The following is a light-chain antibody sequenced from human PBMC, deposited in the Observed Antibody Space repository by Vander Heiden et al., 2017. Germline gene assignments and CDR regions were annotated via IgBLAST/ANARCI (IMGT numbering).Light chain of an antibody. CDR2: DAS. J-gene: IGKJ2*01. CDR1: QDITNH. Sequence: DVQWTQSPLSLSASVGDRVIITCQASQDITNHLNLFQQKPGKAPKLLIYDASKLERGHTLRFHGSGFGQDFIFTISSRQLEDFATSHCPQGYYAAAHTFGQGTKLEIK. V-gene: IGKV1-33*01. CDR3: PQGYYAAAHT.